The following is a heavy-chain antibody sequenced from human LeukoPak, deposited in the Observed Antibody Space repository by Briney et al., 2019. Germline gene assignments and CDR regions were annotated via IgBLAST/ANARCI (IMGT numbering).Heavy chain of an antibody. J-gene: IGHJ4*02. CDR3: ATGYSSSWHIY. V-gene: IGHV3-53*01. D-gene: IGHD6-13*01. CDR1: EFTVSSKY. Sequence: PGGSLRLSRAASEFTVSSKYMSWVRQAPGKGLEWVSVIYGGGDTIYADSVKGRFTISRDNSKNTLYLQMNSLRAEDTAVYYCATGYSSSWHIYWGQGTLVTVSS. CDR2: IYGGGDT.